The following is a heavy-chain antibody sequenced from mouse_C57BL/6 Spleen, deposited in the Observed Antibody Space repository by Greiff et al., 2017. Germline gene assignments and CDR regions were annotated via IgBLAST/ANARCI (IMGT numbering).Heavy chain of an antibody. CDR2: IYPSDSET. Sequence: QVQLQQPGAELVRPGSSVKLSCKASGYTFTSYWMDWVKQRPGQGLEWIGNIYPSDSETHYNQQFKDKATLTVDKASSTAYMQLSSLTAEDSAVYCCARGSDYGAWFAYWGQGTLVTVSA. CDR1: GYTFTSYW. CDR3: ARGSDYGAWFAY. D-gene: IGHD2-4*01. V-gene: IGHV1-61*01. J-gene: IGHJ3*01.